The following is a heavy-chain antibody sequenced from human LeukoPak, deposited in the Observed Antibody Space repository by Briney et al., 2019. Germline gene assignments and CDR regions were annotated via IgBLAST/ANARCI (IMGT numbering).Heavy chain of an antibody. CDR1: GFTLSDYY. Sequence: GGSLRLSCAASGFTLSDYYMSWIRQAPGKGLEWVSYISSSSSHTNYADSVKGRFTISRDNAKNSLYLQMNGLRAEDTAVYYCASGRGFGPVDGMDVWGKGTTVTVSS. V-gene: IGHV3-11*06. CDR3: ASGRGFGPVDGMDV. CDR2: ISSSSSHT. D-gene: IGHD3-10*01. J-gene: IGHJ6*04.